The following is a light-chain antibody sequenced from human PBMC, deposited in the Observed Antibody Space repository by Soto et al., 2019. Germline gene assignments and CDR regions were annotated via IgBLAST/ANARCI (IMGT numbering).Light chain of an antibody. J-gene: IGLJ3*02. Sequence: QAVVTQSPSASASLGASVKLTCTLSSGHNNYAIAWHQQQPEKGPRFLMHLNSDGSHNKGDGIPDRFSGSSSGAERYLTISSLQSEDEADYYCQTWGTGMVFGGGTKLTVL. CDR2: LNSDGSH. V-gene: IGLV4-69*01. CDR3: QTWGTGMV. CDR1: SGHNNYA.